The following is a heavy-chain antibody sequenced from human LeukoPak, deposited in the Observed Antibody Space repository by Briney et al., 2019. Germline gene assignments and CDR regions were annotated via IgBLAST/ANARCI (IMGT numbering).Heavy chain of an antibody. CDR3: ARVVKKLRYFDWLSYYFDY. CDR1: GGPFSGYY. Sequence: SETLSLPCAVYGGPFSGYYGSWIRHPTGKGLEGIGEINNSGSTNYNPSLKSRVTISVHTSKNQFSLKLSSVTAADTAVYYCARVVKKLRYFDWLSYYFDYWGQGTLVTGSS. V-gene: IGHV4-34*01. CDR2: INNSGST. D-gene: IGHD3-9*01. J-gene: IGHJ4*02.